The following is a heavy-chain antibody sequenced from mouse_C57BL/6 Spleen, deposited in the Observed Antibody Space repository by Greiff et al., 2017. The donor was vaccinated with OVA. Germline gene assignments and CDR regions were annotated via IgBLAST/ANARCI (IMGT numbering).Heavy chain of an antibody. CDR3: ARYGYYYGSRSYYAMDY. J-gene: IGHJ4*01. V-gene: IGHV7-3*01. Sequence: EVQRVESGGGLVQPGGSLSLSCAASGFTFTDYYMSWVRQPPGKALAWLGFIRNNANGYTTEYSASVKGRFTISRANSPPILYLQMNALRAEDSATYYCARYGYYYGSRSYYAMDYWGQGTSVTVSS. CDR2: IRNNANGYTT. CDR1: GFTFTDYY. D-gene: IGHD1-1*01.